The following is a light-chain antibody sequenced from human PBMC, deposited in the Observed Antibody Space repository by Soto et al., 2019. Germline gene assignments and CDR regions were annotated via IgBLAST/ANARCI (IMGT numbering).Light chain of an antibody. J-gene: IGLJ1*01. V-gene: IGLV2-23*01. Sequence: QSVLTQPPFVSGSPGQSVTISCTGTSSDVGSYNLVSWYQQHPGKAPKLIIYEGSKRPSGVSNRFSGSKSGNTASLTISGLQAEDEADYFCCSYAGSSAPYVFGTGTKLTVL. CDR1: SSDVGSYNL. CDR3: CSYAGSSAPYV. CDR2: EGS.